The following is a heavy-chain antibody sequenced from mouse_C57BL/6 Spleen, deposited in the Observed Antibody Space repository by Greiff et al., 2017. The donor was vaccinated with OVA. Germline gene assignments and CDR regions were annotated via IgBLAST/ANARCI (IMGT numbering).Heavy chain of an antibody. CDR3: ARDGSSLAWFAD. D-gene: IGHD1-1*01. V-gene: IGHV1-39*01. J-gene: IGHJ3*01. Sequence: VQLKESGPELVKPGASVKISCKASGYSFTDYNMNWVKQSNGKSLEWIGVINPNYGTTSYNQKFKGQATLTVDPSSSTAYMTLNSLTSEDSAVYCGARDGSSLAWFADWGKGTLVTVSA. CDR2: INPNYGTT. CDR1: GYSFTDYN.